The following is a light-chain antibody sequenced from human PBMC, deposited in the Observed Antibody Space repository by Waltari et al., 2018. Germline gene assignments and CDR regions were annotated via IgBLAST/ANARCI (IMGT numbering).Light chain of an antibody. J-gene: IGKJ1*01. Sequence: EIVLTQSPGTLSLSPGERSTLSCRASQSVSRTLAWYQQKPGQAPRLLIYDTSSRAAGIPDRFSCSVFGTDFSLTISRLEPEDFAVYYCQKYGTLPATFGQGTKVEIK. CDR2: DTS. CDR3: QKYGTLPAT. V-gene: IGKV3-20*01. CDR1: QSVSRT.